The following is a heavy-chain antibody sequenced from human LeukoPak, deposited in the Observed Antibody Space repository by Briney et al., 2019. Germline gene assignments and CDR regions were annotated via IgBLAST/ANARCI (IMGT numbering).Heavy chain of an antibody. J-gene: IGHJ4*02. Sequence: GGSLRLSCAASGFTFSNAWMSWVRQAPGKGLEWVGRIKSKTDGGTTDYAAPVKGRFTISRDDSRNTPYLQMNSLKTEDTAVYYCTTAGDFGVVIMGIDYWGQGTLVTVSS. CDR3: TTAGDFGVVIMGIDY. D-gene: IGHD3-3*01. CDR1: GFTFSNAW. V-gene: IGHV3-15*01. CDR2: IKSKTDGGTT.